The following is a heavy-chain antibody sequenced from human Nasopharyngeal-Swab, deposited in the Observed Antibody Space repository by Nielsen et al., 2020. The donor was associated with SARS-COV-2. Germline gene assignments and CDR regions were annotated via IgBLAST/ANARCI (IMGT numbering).Heavy chain of an antibody. J-gene: IGHJ6*02. CDR1: GFTFSSYA. D-gene: IGHD3-3*01. V-gene: IGHV3-30-3*01. CDR3: ARDSKPTIFGVVIIYGMDV. Sequence: GESLKISCAASGFTFSSYAIHWVRQAPGKGLEWVAVISYDGSNKYYADSVKGRFTISRDNSKNTLYLQMNSLRAKDTAVYYCARDSKPTIFGVVIIYGMDVWGQGTTVTVSS. CDR2: ISYDGSNK.